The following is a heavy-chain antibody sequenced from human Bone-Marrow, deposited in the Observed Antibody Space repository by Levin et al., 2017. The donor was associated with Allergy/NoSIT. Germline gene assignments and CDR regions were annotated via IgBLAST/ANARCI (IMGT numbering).Heavy chain of an antibody. CDR1: GGSISSNY. D-gene: IGHD5-18*01. V-gene: IGHV4-59*01. CDR3: ARSQSRDTATGWFDS. CDR2: ISNSGST. Sequence: SQTLSLTCSVSGGSISSNYWSWIRQSPGKGLEWIGYISNSGSTNYNPSLKSQLTISVDTSKNQFSLTVRSVTAADTAVYYCARSQSRDTATGWFDSWGQGTLVTVSS. J-gene: IGHJ5*01.